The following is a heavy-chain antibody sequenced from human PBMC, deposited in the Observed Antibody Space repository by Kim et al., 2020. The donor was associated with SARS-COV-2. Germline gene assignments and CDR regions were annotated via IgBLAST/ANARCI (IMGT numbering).Heavy chain of an antibody. CDR3: ARALHYYYYYGMDV. CDR2: INHSGST. V-gene: IGHV4-34*01. CDR1: GGSFSGYY. J-gene: IGHJ6*02. Sequence: SETLSLTCAVYGGSFSGYYWSWIRQPPGKGLEWIGEINHSGSTNYNPPLKSRVTISVDTSKNQFSLKLSSVTAADTAVYYCARALHYYYYYGMDVWGQGTTVTVSS.